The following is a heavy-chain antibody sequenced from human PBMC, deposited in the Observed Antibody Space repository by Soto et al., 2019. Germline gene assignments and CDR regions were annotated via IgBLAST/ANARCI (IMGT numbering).Heavy chain of an antibody. D-gene: IGHD1-26*01. Sequence: GASVKVSCKASGYVFTNYYIHWVRQAPGQGLEWMGIIKTAGGDTNYAQKFRGRVTMTRDTSTSTVYMELSSLTSEDTAVYYCAKDMHAGFTHYFDPWGQGTLVTVSS. V-gene: IGHV1-46*01. J-gene: IGHJ5*02. CDR3: AKDMHAGFTHYFDP. CDR2: IKTAGGDT. CDR1: GYVFTNYY.